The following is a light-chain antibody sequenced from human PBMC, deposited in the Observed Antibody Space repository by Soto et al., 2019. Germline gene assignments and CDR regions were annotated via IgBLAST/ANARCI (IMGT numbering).Light chain of an antibody. CDR3: SSYSTTITWV. CDR2: EGS. J-gene: IGLJ3*02. V-gene: IGLV2-14*02. CDR1: SSDVGSYNL. Sequence: QSALTQPASVSGSPGQSITISCSGTSSDVGSYNLVSWYQQHPGKAPKLMIYEGSKRPSGVSNRFSGSKSGNTASLTISGLQSEDEGEYFCSSYSTTITWVFGGGTKVTVL.